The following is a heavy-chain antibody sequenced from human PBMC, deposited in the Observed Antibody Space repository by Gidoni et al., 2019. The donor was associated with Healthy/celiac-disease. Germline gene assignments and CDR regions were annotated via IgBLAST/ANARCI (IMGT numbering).Heavy chain of an antibody. Sequence: QVQLQESGPGLVKPSGTLSLTCAVSGGSISSSNWWSWVRQPPGKGLEWIGEIYHSGSTNYNPSLKSRVTISVDKSKNQFSLKLSSVTAADTAVYYCASQYYYYGSGSTSNWFDPWGQGTLVTVSS. J-gene: IGHJ5*02. D-gene: IGHD3-10*01. CDR3: ASQYYYYGSGSTSNWFDP. CDR1: GGSISSSNW. CDR2: IYHSGST. V-gene: IGHV4-4*02.